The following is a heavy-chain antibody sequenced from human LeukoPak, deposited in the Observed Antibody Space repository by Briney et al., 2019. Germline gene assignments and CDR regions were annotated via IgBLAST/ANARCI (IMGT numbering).Heavy chain of an antibody. J-gene: IGHJ4*02. V-gene: IGHV1-24*01. CDR1: GYTLTQLS. D-gene: IGHD3-22*01. CDR3: ATDSSSGYYYY. CDR2: FDPEDGET. Sequence: ASVKVSCKVSGYTLTQLSMHWVRQAPGKGLEWMGGFDPEDGETIYAQKFQGRVTMTEDKSTDTVYMELSSLRSEDTAVYYCATDSSSGYYYYWGQGTLVTVSS.